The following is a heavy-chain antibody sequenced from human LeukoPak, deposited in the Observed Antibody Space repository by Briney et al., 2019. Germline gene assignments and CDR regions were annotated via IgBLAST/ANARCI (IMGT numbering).Heavy chain of an antibody. J-gene: IGHJ5*02. D-gene: IGHD1-1*01. CDR2: ISGSGGST. CDR1: GFTFSSYS. CDR3: ANWNNFYNRFDP. Sequence: PGRSLRLSCAASGFTFSSYSINWVRRAPGKGLEWVSAISGSGGSTYYADSVKGRFTISRDNSKNTLYLQMNSLRAEDTAVYYCANWNNFYNRFDPWGQGTLVTVSS. V-gene: IGHV3-23*01.